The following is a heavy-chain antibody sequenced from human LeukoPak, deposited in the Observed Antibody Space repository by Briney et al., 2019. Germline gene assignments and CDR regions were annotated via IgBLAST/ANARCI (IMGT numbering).Heavy chain of an antibody. D-gene: IGHD6-19*01. V-gene: IGHV3-30-3*01. CDR1: GFTFSSYA. J-gene: IGHJ4*02. Sequence: PGGSLRLSCAASGFTFSSYAMHWVRQAPGKGLEWVAVISYDGSNKYYADSVKGRFTISRDNSKNTLYLQMNSLRAEDTAVYYCARLSGWYWGTVWGQGTLVTVSS. CDR3: ARLSGWYWGTV. CDR2: ISYDGSNK.